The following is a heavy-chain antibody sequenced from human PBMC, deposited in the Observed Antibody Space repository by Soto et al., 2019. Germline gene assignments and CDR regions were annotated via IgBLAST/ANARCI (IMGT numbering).Heavy chain of an antibody. CDR2: INPNGGST. Sequence: ASVKVSCKAPADTFTSYYIHWVRQAPGHGLEWMGIINPNGGSTRFAQTFQGRITMTTDTSTSTVYMELRSLRSEDTAVYYCARAFAGFGAYWYFDLWGRGTLVTVS. J-gene: IGHJ2*01. D-gene: IGHD3-16*01. V-gene: IGHV1-46*01. CDR3: ARAFAGFGAYWYFDL. CDR1: ADTFTSYY.